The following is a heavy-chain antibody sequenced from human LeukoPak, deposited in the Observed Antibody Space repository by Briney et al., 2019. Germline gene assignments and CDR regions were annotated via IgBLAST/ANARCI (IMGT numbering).Heavy chain of an antibody. Sequence: SETLSLTCTVSGGSISSYYWSWIRQPPGKGPEWIGYIYYSGSTNYNPSLKSRVTISVDTSKNQFSLKLSSVTAADTAVYYCARTGGYSYGSFDYWGQGTLVTVSS. CDR2: IYYSGST. J-gene: IGHJ4*02. V-gene: IGHV4-59*08. D-gene: IGHD5-18*01. CDR3: ARTGGYSYGSFDY. CDR1: GGSISSYY.